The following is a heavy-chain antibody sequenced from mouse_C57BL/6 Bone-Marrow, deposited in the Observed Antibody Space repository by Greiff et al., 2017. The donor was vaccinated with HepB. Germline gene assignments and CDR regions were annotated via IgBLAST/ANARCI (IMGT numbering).Heavy chain of an antibody. CDR1: GFTFSSYA. D-gene: IGHD3-2*02. V-gene: IGHV5-4*03. J-gene: IGHJ3*01. CDR2: ISDGGSYT. Sequence: DVKLQESGGGLVKPGGSLKLSCAASGFTFSSYAMSWVRQTPEKRLEWVATISDGGSYTYYPDNVKGRYTISRDNAKNNLYLQMSHLKSEDTAMYYCARAVAQAKAWFAFWGRGTLVTVSA. CDR3: ARAVAQAKAWFAF.